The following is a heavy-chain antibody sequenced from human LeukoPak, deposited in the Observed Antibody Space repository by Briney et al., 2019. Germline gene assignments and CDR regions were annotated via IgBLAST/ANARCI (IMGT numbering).Heavy chain of an antibody. CDR2: ISRTGNYI. V-gene: IGHV3-21*04. Sequence: PGGSLRLSCAASGFTFSSYTMNWVRQAPGKGLEWVSTISRTGNYIYYADSVKGRFTISRDNAKNSLYLQMNSLRAEDTAVYYCARDLGAFDIWGQGTMVTISS. CDR3: ARDLGAFDI. CDR1: GFTFSSYT. J-gene: IGHJ3*02.